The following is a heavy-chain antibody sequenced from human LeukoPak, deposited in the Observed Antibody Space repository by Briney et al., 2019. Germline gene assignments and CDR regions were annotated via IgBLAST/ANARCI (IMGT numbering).Heavy chain of an antibody. CDR2: ISAYNGNT. CDR3: ARDCSSTSCYAGLGDV. J-gene: IGHJ6*02. D-gene: IGHD2-2*01. CDR1: GYTFTSYG. V-gene: IGHV1-18*01. Sequence: GASVKVSCKASGYTFTSYGISWMRQAPGQGLEWMGWISAYNGNTNYAQKLQGRVTMTTDTSTSTAYMELRSLRSDGTAVYYYARDCSSTSCYAGLGDVWGQGTTVTVSS.